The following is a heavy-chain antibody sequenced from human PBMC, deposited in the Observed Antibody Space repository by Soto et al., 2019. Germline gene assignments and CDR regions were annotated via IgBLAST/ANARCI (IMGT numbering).Heavy chain of an antibody. Sequence: SETLSLTCTVSDGSISSADDYWGWIRQPPGKGLEWIGSIYYSGSTYYNPSLKSRVTISVDTSKNQFSLKLSSVTAADTAVYYCAKDTGITGGYFDYWGQGTLVTV. V-gene: IGHV4-39*07. D-gene: IGHD1-20*01. J-gene: IGHJ4*02. CDR3: AKDTGITGGYFDY. CDR2: IYYSGST. CDR1: DGSISSADDY.